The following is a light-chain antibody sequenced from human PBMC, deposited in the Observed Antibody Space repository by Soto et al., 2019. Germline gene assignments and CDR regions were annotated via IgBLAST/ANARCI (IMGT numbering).Light chain of an antibody. CDR2: DAS. CDR3: QQRSNWPPTWT. CDR1: QSVRSY. J-gene: IGKJ1*01. Sequence: EIVLTQSPSTLSSSAGERATLSCWASQSVRSYLAWYQQKPGKAPRLLIYDASNRATGIPARFSGSGSGKDFTVNISSLEPEDFAVYYCQQRSNWPPTWTFGQGTKVDIK. V-gene: IGKV3-11*01.